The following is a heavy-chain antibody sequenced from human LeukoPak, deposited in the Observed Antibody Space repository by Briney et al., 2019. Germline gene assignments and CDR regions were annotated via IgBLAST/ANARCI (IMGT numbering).Heavy chain of an antibody. CDR2: ISGSGGST. Sequence: GGSLRLSCAASGFTFSSYEMNWVRQVPGKGLEWVSAISGSGGSTYYADSVKGRFTISRDNSKNTLYLQMNSLRAEDTAVYYCAKTSTAAGGYWGQGTLVTVSS. CDR1: GFTFSSYE. J-gene: IGHJ4*02. CDR3: AKTSTAAGGY. V-gene: IGHV3-23*01. D-gene: IGHD6-13*01.